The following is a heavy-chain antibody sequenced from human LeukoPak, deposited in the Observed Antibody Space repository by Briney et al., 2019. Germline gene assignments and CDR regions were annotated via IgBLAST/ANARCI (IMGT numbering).Heavy chain of an antibody. D-gene: IGHD3-22*01. CDR3: ASLIRSSGYYFSY. V-gene: IGHV4-34*01. CDR1: GGSFSGYY. CDR2: INHSGST. J-gene: IGHJ4*02. Sequence: SETLSLTCAVYGGSFSGYYWSWIRQPPGKGLEWLGEINHSGSTNYNPSLKSRVTISVDTSKNQFSLKLSSVTAADTAVYYCASLIRSSGYYFSYWGQGTLVTVSS.